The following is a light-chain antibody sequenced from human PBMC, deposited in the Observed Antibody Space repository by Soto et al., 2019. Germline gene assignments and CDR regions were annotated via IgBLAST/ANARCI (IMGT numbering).Light chain of an antibody. J-gene: IGLJ2*01. CDR1: SSDVGGYKY. V-gene: IGLV2-14*01. Sequence: QSALTQPASVSGSPGQSITISCTGTSSDVGGYKYVSWYQQHPGKAPKLMIYEVSNRPSGVSNRFSGSKSGNTASLTISGLQAEDEANYYCSSYTRSTTLVFGGGTKVTVL. CDR3: SSYTRSTTLV. CDR2: EVS.